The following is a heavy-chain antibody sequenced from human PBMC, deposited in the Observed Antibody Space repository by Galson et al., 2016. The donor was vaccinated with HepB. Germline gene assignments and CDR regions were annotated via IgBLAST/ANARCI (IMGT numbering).Heavy chain of an antibody. V-gene: IGHV3-23*01. CDR2: FDFHTGWT. D-gene: IGHD2-15*01. CDR3: SKAYSGGSPYRAFDF. CDR1: GFSFSTYT. J-gene: IGHJ3*01. Sequence: SLRLSCAASGFSFSTYTMGWVRQAPGKGLEWVSTFDFHTGWTLYADSVKGLFTISRDTSKNTLYLQMNSLRVEDTAIYYCSKAYSGGSPYRAFDFRGQGTVSPSLQ.